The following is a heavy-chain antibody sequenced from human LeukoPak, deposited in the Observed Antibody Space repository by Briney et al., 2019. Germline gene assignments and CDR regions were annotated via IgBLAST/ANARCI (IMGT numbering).Heavy chain of an antibody. CDR2: VSGSGGST. D-gene: IGHD3-10*01. CDR3: AKDGNYYGSGSLDY. V-gene: IGHV3-23*01. J-gene: IGHJ4*02. Sequence: PGGSLRLSCATSRFTFSNYAMSWIRQAPGRGLELVSGVSGSGGSTYYADSVKGRFTTSRDNSKNTLFLQMNSLRAEDTALYYCAKDGNYYGSGSLDYWGQGTLVTVSS. CDR1: RFTFSNYA.